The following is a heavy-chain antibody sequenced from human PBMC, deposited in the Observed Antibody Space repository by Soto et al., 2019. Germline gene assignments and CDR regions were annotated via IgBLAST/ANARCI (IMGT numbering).Heavy chain of an antibody. Sequence: GASVKVSCKASGGTFSSYAISWVRQAPGQGLEWMGGIIPIFGTANYAQKFQGRVTITADEPTSTAYMELSSLRSEDTAVYYCARAPSNYDILTGTYYYYYGMDVWGQGTTVTVSS. D-gene: IGHD3-9*01. V-gene: IGHV1-69*13. J-gene: IGHJ6*02. CDR3: ARAPSNYDILTGTYYYYYGMDV. CDR1: GGTFSSYA. CDR2: IIPIFGTA.